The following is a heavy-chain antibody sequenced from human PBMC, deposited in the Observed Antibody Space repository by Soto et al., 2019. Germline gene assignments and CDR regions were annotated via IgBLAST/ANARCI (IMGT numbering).Heavy chain of an antibody. V-gene: IGHV3-23*01. CDR1: GFTFGSYA. D-gene: IGHD3-3*01. CDR2: ISGSGRAT. CDR3: AIGHSYYDFRLEY. Sequence: GGSLRLSCAASGFTFGSYAMSWVRQAPGKGLEWVSTISGSGRATYYADSVKGRFTISRDNSKNTQYLEMNSLRAEDMAVYYCAIGHSYYDFRLEYWGQGTRVTVSS. J-gene: IGHJ4*02.